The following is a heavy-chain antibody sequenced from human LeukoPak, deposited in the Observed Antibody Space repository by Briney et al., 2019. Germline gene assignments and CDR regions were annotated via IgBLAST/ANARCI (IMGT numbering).Heavy chain of an antibody. CDR1: GYTFTSYY. CDR3: ARAEVRGVIRY. D-gene: IGHD3-10*01. J-gene: IGHJ4*02. V-gene: IGHV1-46*01. CDR2: INPSGGST. Sequence: ASVKVSCKASGYTFTSYYMHWVRQAPGQGLEWMGIINPSGGSTSYAQKFQGRVTMTRDTSTSTVCMELSSLRSEDTAVYYCARAEVRGVIRYWGQGTLVTVSS.